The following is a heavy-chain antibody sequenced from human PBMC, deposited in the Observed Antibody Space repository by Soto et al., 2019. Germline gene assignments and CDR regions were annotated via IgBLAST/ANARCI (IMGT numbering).Heavy chain of an antibody. V-gene: IGHV3-21*02. CDR1: GFSFTSHS. D-gene: IGHD3-9*01. CDR2: ISTFGSYI. J-gene: IGHJ6*02. Sequence: DVQLVESGGGPVRPGGSLRRSCAASGFSFTSHSMSWVRLAPGKGLEWVSSISTFGSYIYYADSVNGQYTISRDNANNLQLLNTYRDKGGEAAVYYFTRDRNYDPVTGYPFPGMDVSDLGTTVIVYS. CDR3: TRDRNYDPVTGYPFPGMDV.